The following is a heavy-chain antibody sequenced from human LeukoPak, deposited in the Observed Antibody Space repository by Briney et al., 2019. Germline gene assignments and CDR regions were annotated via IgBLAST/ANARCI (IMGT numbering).Heavy chain of an antibody. V-gene: IGHV3-15*01. J-gene: IGHJ4*02. D-gene: IGHD2-21*01. CDR2: IKSKTDGGTT. CDR3: TTSCGDYYDFDY. Sequence: GGSLRLSCAASGFTFRNAWMSWVRQAPGKGLEWVGRIKSKTDGGTTDYATPVKGRFTNSRDDSENTLFLQMNSLKTEDTAVYYCTTSCGDYYDFDYWGQGTLVTVSS. CDR1: GFTFRNAW.